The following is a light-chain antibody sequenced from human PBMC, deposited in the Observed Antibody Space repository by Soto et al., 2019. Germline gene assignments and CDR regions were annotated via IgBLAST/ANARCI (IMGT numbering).Light chain of an antibody. CDR3: SSYTSSSTLV. CDR2: DVT. Sequence: QSALTQPASVSGTLGQSITIACTGTSSDVGGYNFVSWYQQHPGKAPKLMIYDVTIRPSGVSSRFSGSKSGNTASLTISGLQAEDEADYYCSSYTSSSTLVFGTGTKLTVL. CDR1: SSDVGGYNF. J-gene: IGLJ1*01. V-gene: IGLV2-14*01.